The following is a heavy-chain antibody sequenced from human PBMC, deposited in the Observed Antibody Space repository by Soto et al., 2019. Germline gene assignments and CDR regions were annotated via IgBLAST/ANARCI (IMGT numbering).Heavy chain of an antibody. V-gene: IGHV1-3*05. D-gene: IGHD3-16*02. J-gene: IGHJ4*02. CDR2: INAANGNT. CDR1: GYTFTAYA. Sequence: QVQLVQSGAEEKKPGALVKVSCETSGYTFTAYAIHWVRQAPGQTLEGMGWINAANGNTRSAQKFQTRLTPTRETSARTAYMDLSSLRFEYTAVYYCARSAISPPGGLIGPFDFWGQGNLVAVSS. CDR3: ARSAISPPGGLIGPFDF.